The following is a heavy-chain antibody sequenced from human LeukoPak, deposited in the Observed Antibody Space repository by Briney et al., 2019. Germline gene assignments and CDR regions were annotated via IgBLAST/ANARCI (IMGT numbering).Heavy chain of an antibody. Sequence: GGSLRLSCAASGFTFSSYSMNWVRQAPGKGLEWVSYISSSSSTIYYADSVKGRFTISRDNAKNSLYLQMNSLRAEDTAVYYCARARISEAGHPLNNWGKGTLVTVSS. CDR2: ISSSSSTI. CDR3: ARARISEAGHPLNN. D-gene: IGHD6-13*01. V-gene: IGHV3-48*01. CDR1: GFTFSSYS. J-gene: IGHJ4*02.